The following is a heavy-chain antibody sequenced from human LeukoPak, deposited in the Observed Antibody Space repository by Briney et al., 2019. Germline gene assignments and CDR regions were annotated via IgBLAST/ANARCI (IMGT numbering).Heavy chain of an antibody. CDR3: AREQGYCSSTSCEDAFDI. D-gene: IGHD2-2*01. CDR1: SYTFTIYG. Sequence: ASVKVSCKASSYTFTIYGISWVPQAPGQRLEWMGWISAYNGNTNYAQKLQGRVIMTTDTSTSTAYMELRSLRSDDAAVYYCAREQGYCSSTSCEDAFDIWGQGTMVTVSS. V-gene: IGHV1-18*01. J-gene: IGHJ3*02. CDR2: ISAYNGNT.